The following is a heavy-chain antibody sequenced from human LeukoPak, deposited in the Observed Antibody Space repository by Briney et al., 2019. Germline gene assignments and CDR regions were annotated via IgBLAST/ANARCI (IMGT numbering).Heavy chain of an antibody. CDR3: ARGRSSSWDSHFDY. J-gene: IGHJ4*02. Sequence: PGGSLRLSCAASGFTFSSYWMHWVRQAPGKGLVWVSRISSDGSNKNYADSVKGRFTISRDNAKNTLYLQMNSLRAEDTAVYYCARGRSSSWDSHFDYWGQGTLVTVSS. V-gene: IGHV3-74*01. CDR1: GFTFSSYW. D-gene: IGHD6-13*01. CDR2: ISSDGSNK.